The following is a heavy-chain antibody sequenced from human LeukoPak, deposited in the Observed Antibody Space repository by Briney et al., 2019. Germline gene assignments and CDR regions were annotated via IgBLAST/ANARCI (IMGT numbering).Heavy chain of an antibody. J-gene: IGHJ4*02. CDR1: GASISSSY. CDR2: IYYSGIT. Sequence: PSETLSLTCTVSGASISSSYWSWIRQPPGRGLEWIGYIYYSGITNYHPSLKSRVTISVDTSKNQFSLRLNSVTAADTAVYYSVRGAGRDGGYWGQGTLVTVSS. CDR3: VRGAGRDGGY. D-gene: IGHD5-24*01. V-gene: IGHV4-59*01.